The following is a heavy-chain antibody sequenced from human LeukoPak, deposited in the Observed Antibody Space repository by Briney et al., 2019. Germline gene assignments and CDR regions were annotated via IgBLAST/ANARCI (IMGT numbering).Heavy chain of an antibody. Sequence: PSETLSLTCTVSGGSISSGSYYWSWIRQPAGKGLEWIGRIYTSGSTNYNPSLKSRVTMSVDTSKNQFSLKLSSVTAADTAVYYCARDNQITIDPWGQGTLVTVSS. CDR1: GGSISSGSYY. V-gene: IGHV4-61*02. D-gene: IGHD3-3*01. J-gene: IGHJ5*02. CDR3: ARDNQITIDP. CDR2: IYTSGST.